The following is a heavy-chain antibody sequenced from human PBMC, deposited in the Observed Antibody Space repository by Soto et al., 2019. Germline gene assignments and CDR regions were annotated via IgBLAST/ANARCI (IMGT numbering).Heavy chain of an antibody. CDR2: IIPIFGTA. D-gene: IGHD3-22*01. CDR1: GYTFTSHV. Sequence: SVKVSCKASGYTFTSHVINWVRQAPGQGLEWMGGIIPIFGTANYAQKFQGRVTLTADESTSKAYMELSRLRSEDTAVYYCARGIGDSDSSGYFRYWGQGTLVTVSS. CDR3: ARGIGDSDSSGYFRY. V-gene: IGHV1-69*13. J-gene: IGHJ4*02.